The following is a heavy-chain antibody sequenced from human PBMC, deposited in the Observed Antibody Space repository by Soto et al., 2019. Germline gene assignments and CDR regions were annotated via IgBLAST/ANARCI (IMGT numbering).Heavy chain of an antibody. CDR3: ARDMVTTVTDYYYYYGMDV. CDR1: GGSIRSGGYY. D-gene: IGHD4-17*01. CDR2: IYYSGST. J-gene: IGHJ6*02. Sequence: TLSPTCTVSGGSIRSGGYYWSWIRQHPGKGLEWIGYIYYSGSTYYNPSLKSRVTISVDTSKNQFSLKLSSVTAADTAVYYCARDMVTTVTDYYYYYGMDVWGQGTTVTVSS. V-gene: IGHV4-31*03.